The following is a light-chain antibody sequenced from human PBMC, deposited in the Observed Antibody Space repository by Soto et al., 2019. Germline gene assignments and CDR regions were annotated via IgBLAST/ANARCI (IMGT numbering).Light chain of an antibody. CDR1: QSLTSSY. J-gene: IGKJ1*01. CDR3: QQYGSSPWT. CDR2: GAS. Sequence: EIVLTQSPGTLSLSPGERATLSCRASQSLTSSYVAWYQQKPGQSPRLLIYGASRRATGIPDRFSGSGSGTDFTLTISRLEPEDFAVYYCQQYGSSPWTFGQGTKVDIK. V-gene: IGKV3-20*01.